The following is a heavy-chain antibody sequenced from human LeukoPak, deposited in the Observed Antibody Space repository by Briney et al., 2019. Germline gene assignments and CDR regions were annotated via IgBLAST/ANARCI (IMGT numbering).Heavy chain of an antibody. CDR1: GFTFGSYW. J-gene: IGHJ6*03. Sequence: GGSLRLSCAASGFTFGSYWMYWVRQAPGKGLVWVSHINSDGTTTTYADSVKGRFTVSRDNAKNTLYLQMNSLRAEDTAVYYCARASDGWSYMDVWGKGTTVTVSS. CDR3: ARASDGWSYMDV. V-gene: IGHV3-74*01. D-gene: IGHD6-19*01. CDR2: INSDGTTT.